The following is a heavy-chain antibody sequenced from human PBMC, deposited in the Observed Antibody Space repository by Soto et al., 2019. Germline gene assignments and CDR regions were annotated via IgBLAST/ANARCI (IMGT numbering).Heavy chain of an antibody. Sequence: QVQLVESGGGVVRPGRSLRLSCEATGFSFNTHGMHWVRQAPGKGLEWVAVIVNDGSEQAYSDSVKGRFTISRDNSKNTLYLQMNNLGAEDTAVYDCARDDNSDDNGLDHWGQGILVTVSS. CDR2: IVNDGSEQ. V-gene: IGHV3-33*01. J-gene: IGHJ4*02. D-gene: IGHD1-20*01. CDR3: ARDDNSDDNGLDH. CDR1: GFSFNTHG.